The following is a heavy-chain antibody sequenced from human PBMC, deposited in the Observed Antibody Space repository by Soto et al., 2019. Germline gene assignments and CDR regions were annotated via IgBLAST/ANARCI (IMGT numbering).Heavy chain of an antibody. Sequence: QVQLVESGGGLVKPGGSLRLSCAASGFTFSDYYMSWIRQAPGKGLEWVSYISSSSSYTNYADSVKGRFTISRDNAKNTLYLQMNSLRAEDTAVYYRARDQLGSGSRDWGQGTLVTVSS. J-gene: IGHJ4*02. V-gene: IGHV3-11*05. D-gene: IGHD6-6*01. CDR3: ARDQLGSGSRD. CDR1: GFTFSDYY. CDR2: ISSSSSYT.